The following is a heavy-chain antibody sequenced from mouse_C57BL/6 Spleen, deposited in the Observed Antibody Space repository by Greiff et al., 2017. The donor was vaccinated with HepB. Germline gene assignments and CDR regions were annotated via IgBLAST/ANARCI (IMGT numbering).Heavy chain of an antibody. Sequence: VQLQQPGAELVRPGSSVKLSCKASGYTFTSYWMHWVKQRPIQGLEWIGNIDPSDSETHYNQKFKDKATLTVDKSSSTAYMQLSSLTSEDSAVYYCARKGDYYGSSRYWYFDVWGTGTTVTVSS. D-gene: IGHD1-1*01. V-gene: IGHV1-52*01. CDR3: ARKGDYYGSSRYWYFDV. CDR2: IDPSDSET. J-gene: IGHJ1*03. CDR1: GYTFTSYW.